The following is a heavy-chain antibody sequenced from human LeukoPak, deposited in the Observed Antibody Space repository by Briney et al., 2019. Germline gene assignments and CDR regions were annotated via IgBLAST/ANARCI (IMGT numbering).Heavy chain of an antibody. CDR2: IYPGDSDT. D-gene: IGHD4/OR15-4a*01. V-gene: IGHV5-51*01. CDR3: ARNGRLWSLLGWYLDL. CDR1: GYSFTSYW. J-gene: IGHJ2*01. Sequence: GESLKISCKGSGYSFTSYWIGWVRQMPGKGLVWMGIIYPGDSDTRYSPSFQGQVTISANKSISTAYLQWSSLKASDTAMYYCARNGRLWSLLGWYLDLWGRGTLVTVSS.